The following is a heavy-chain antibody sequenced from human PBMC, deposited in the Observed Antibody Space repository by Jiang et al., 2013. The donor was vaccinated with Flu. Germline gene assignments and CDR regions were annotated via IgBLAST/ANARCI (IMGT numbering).Heavy chain of an antibody. CDR1: GFSLNTFGVG. CDR3: AHGMGGGAPYFDY. CDR2: IYWDDDK. J-gene: IGHJ4*02. Sequence: KPTQTLTLTCTLSGFSLNTFGVGVGWIRQPPGKALEWLAVIYWDDDKRYSPSLKSRLTVTKDTSKNQVVLTMTNVDPVDTATYYCAHGMGGGAPYFDYWGQGNPGHRLL. D-gene: IGHD2-21*01. V-gene: IGHV2-5*02.